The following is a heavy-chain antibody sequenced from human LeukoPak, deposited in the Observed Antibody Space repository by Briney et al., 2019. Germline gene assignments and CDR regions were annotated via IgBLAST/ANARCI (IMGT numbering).Heavy chain of an antibody. CDR1: GGSISSSSYY. J-gene: IGHJ4*02. V-gene: IGHV4-39*01. Sequence: PSETLSLTCTVSGGSISSSSYYWDWIRQPPGKGLEWIGAIYYSGNTNYNSSLKSRVTISVDTSKNQFSLKLSSVTAADTAVYYCARHRIPAALASAFDYWGQGTLVTVSS. CDR2: IYYSGNT. CDR3: ARHRIPAALASAFDY. D-gene: IGHD2-2*01.